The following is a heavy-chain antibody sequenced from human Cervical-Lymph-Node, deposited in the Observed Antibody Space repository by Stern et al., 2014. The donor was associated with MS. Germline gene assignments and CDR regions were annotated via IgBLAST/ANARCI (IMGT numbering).Heavy chain of an antibody. CDR1: GYSFISYW. D-gene: IGHD1-26*01. Sequence: DVQLVQSGAEVKKPGESLKISCKVSGYSFISYWLGLVRQMPGKGLEVMGVIYPGDSDTRYGPSFQGQITISADKSISTAYLQWNSLKASDTAVYYCARGWDVGDDYWGQGTLVTVSS. CDR3: ARGWDVGDDY. V-gene: IGHV5-51*01. CDR2: IYPGDSDT. J-gene: IGHJ4*02.